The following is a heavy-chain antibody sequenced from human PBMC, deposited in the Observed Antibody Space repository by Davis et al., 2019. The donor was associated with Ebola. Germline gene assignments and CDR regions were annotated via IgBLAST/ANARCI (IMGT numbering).Heavy chain of an antibody. V-gene: IGHV4-34*01. CDR2: INHSGST. CDR3: ARGGYSYGFDY. CDR1: GGSFSGYY. D-gene: IGHD5-18*01. J-gene: IGHJ4*02. Sequence: GSLRLSCAVYGGSFSGYYWSWIRQPPGKGLEWIGEINHSGSTNYNPSLKSRVTISVDTSKNQFSLKLSSVTAADTAVYYCARGGYSYGFDYWGQGTLVTASS.